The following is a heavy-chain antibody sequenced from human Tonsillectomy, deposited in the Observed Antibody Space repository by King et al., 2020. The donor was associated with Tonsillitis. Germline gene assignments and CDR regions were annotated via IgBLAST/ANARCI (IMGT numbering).Heavy chain of an antibody. CDR3: ARCGYSSSWISHYYYGMDV. CDR2: IYYSWST. D-gene: IGHD6-13*01. V-gene: IGHV4-59*08. J-gene: IGHJ6*02. Sequence: VQLQESGPGLVKPSETLSLTCTVSGGSISSYYWSWIRQPPGKGLEWIGYIYYSWSTNYNPSLKSRVTISVDTSKNQFSLKLSSVTAADTAVYYCARCGYSSSWISHYYYGMDVWGQGTTVTVSS. CDR1: GGSISSYY.